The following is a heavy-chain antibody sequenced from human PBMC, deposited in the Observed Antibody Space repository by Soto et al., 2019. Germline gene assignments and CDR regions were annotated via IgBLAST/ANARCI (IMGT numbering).Heavy chain of an antibody. CDR3: ARVERGTATTVVDAFDI. Sequence: QVQLQQWGAGLLKPSETLSLTCAVYGGFVSSGSYYWSWIRQPPGKGLEWIGEMSHSCGTHFNPSVKSRATISVYMSTDQVSLKMSSVTAADTTLYYCARVERGTATTVVDAFDIWGPGTMVNVSS. CDR2: MSHSCGT. CDR1: GGFVSSGSYY. D-gene: IGHD1-1*01. V-gene: IGHV4-34*01. J-gene: IGHJ3*02.